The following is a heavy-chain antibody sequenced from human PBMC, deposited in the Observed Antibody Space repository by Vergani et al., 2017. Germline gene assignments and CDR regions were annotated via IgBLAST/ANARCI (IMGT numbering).Heavy chain of an antibody. D-gene: IGHD6-13*01. CDR1: GYTFTSYY. Sequence: QVQLVQSGAEVKKPGASVKVSCKASGYTFTSYYMHWVRQAPGQGLEWMGIINPSGGSTSYAQKFQGRVTMTRDTSTSTVYMELSSLRSEDTAVYYCASGPHAAAAGRTLNWFDPWGQGTLVTVSA. J-gene: IGHJ5*02. V-gene: IGHV1-46*03. CDR2: INPSGGST. CDR3: ASGPHAAAAGRTLNWFDP.